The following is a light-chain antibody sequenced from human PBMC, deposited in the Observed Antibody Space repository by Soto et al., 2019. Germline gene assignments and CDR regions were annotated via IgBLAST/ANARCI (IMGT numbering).Light chain of an antibody. CDR2: ATS. Sequence: EIVLTQSPGTLSLSPGERATLSCRASQSVTSNYLAWYQQRPGQAPRLLIFATSSMATGIPDKFSGSGSGTDFTLTISRLEPDDFAEYYCQYYGSPSWTFGQGTKVEIK. V-gene: IGKV3-20*01. CDR1: QSVTSNY. CDR3: QYYGSPSWT. J-gene: IGKJ1*01.